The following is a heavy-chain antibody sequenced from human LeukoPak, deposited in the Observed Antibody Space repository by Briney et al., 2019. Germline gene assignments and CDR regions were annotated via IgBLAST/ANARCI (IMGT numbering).Heavy chain of an antibody. V-gene: IGHV3-23*01. J-gene: IGHJ4*02. D-gene: IGHD2-2*01. Sequence: HPGGSLRLSCAASGFTFSSYAMSWVRQAPGKGLEWVSAISGSGGSTYYADSVKGRFTISRDNSKNTLYLQMNSLRAEDTAVYYCAKDWTIVVVRNYFDYWGQGTLVTVSS. CDR2: ISGSGGST. CDR1: GFTFSSYA. CDR3: AKDWTIVVVRNYFDY.